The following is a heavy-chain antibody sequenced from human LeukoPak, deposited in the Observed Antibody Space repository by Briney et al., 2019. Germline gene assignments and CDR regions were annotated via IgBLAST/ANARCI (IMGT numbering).Heavy chain of an antibody. CDR2: INHSGST. V-gene: IGHV4-34*01. J-gene: IGHJ4*02. Sequence: SETLSLTCAVYGGSFSGYYWSWIRQPPGKGLEWIGEINHSGSTNYNPSLKSRVTISVDTSKNQFSLKLSSVTAADTAVYYCARTRRAYYYDSSGYGLDYWGQGTLVTVSS. CDR1: GGSFSGYY. D-gene: IGHD3-22*01. CDR3: ARTRRAYYYDSSGYGLDY.